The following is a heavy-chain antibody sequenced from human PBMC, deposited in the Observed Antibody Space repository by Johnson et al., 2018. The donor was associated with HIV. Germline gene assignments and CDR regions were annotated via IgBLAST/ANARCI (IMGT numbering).Heavy chain of an antibody. CDR3: ARAAYSGSHHDAFDI. Sequence: VQLVESGGGLVQPGGSLRLSCAASGFTVSSNYMSWVRQAPGKGLEWVSVIYSGGSTYYADSVKGRFTISRDNSKNTLYLKMNSLRAEDTAVYYCARAAYSGSHHDAFDIWGQGTMVTVSS. V-gene: IGHV3-66*01. CDR2: IYSGGST. CDR1: GFTVSSNY. D-gene: IGHD1-26*01. J-gene: IGHJ3*02.